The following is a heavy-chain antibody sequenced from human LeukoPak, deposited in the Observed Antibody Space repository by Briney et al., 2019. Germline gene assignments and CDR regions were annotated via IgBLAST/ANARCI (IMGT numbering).Heavy chain of an antibody. CDR3: SRESGPFCPFGY. CDR1: GGSISGTNW. V-gene: IGHV4/OR15-8*02. D-gene: IGHD1-26*01. CDR2: ISLAGQT. J-gene: IGHJ4*02. Sequence: SETLSLTCGVSGGSISGTNWWSWVRQPPGQGLEWIGEISLAGQTNFNPSLTGRVTMSLDQSSNKLYPHLTSVTPADTATYFCSRESGPFCPFGYWGQGTLVIVSS.